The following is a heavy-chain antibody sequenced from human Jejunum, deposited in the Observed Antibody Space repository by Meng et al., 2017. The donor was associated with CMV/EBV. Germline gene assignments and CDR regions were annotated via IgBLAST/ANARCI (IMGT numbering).Heavy chain of an antibody. D-gene: IGHD1-26*01. Sequence: LQESGPGLVKPAEPLSLTCTASGDPISSGSHSWAWFRQPPGKRLEWIGSMYFSGIADYNPSLKSRVTISLHATQKQFSLRLTSVTAADSAVYFCARDLTNKWFYYWGQGTLVTVSS. CDR2: MYFSGIA. J-gene: IGHJ4*02. CDR3: ARDLTNKWFYY. V-gene: IGHV4-39*07. CDR1: GDPISSGSHS.